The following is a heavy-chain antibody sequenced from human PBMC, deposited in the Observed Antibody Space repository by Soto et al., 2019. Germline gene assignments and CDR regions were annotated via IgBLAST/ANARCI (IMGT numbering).Heavy chain of an antibody. D-gene: IGHD3-9*01. CDR3: AKDNLPFELRYFDWLLARSSY. CDR1: GFTFDDYA. CDR2: ISWNSGSI. J-gene: IGHJ4*02. Sequence: EVQLLESGGGLVQPGRSLRLSCAASGFTFDDYAMHWVRQAPGKGLEWVSGISWNSGSIGYADSVKGRFTISRDNAKNSLYLQMNSLRAEDTALYYCAKDNLPFELRYFDWLLARSSYWGPGTLVTVSS. V-gene: IGHV3-9*01.